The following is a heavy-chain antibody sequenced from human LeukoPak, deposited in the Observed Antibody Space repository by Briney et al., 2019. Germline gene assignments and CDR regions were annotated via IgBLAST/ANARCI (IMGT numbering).Heavy chain of an antibody. Sequence: ASVKVSCKASGYTFTRYFIHWMRQAPGRGLEWMGTINPSGGSTGYAQKFQGRVTMTRDTSTSTVYMELSSLRSEDTAVYYCAREGGGGIDIEPSFDYWGQGTLVTVSP. D-gene: IGHD2-15*01. V-gene: IGHV1-46*01. CDR1: GYTFTRYF. CDR3: AREGGGGIDIEPSFDY. J-gene: IGHJ4*02. CDR2: INPSGGST.